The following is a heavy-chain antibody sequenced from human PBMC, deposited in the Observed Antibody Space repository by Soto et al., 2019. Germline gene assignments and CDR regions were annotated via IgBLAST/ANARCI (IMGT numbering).Heavy chain of an antibody. CDR2: IYPGDSDT. CDR3: ASQVLLWFGAGDAFDI. J-gene: IGHJ3*02. Sequence: PRESLKISCKGSGYSFTSYWIGWVRQMPGKGLEWMGIIYPGDSDTRYSPSFQGQVTISADKSISTAYLQWSSLKASDTAMYYCASQVLLWFGAGDAFDIWGQGTMVTVS. V-gene: IGHV5-51*01. CDR1: GYSFTSYW. D-gene: IGHD3-10*01.